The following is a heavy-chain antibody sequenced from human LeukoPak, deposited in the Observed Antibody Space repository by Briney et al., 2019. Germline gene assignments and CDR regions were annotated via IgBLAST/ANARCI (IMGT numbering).Heavy chain of an antibody. CDR3: ARDPGIAAAGSTYYYYGMDV. V-gene: IGHV1-18*01. J-gene: IGHJ6*02. CDR2: ISAYNGNT. D-gene: IGHD6-13*01. CDR1: GYTFTSYG. Sequence: GASVKVSCKASGYTFTSYGISWVRQAPGQGLEWMGWISAYNGNTNYAQKLQGRVTMTTDTSTSTAYMELRSLRSDDTAAYYCARDPGIAAAGSTYYYYGMDVWGQGTTVTVSS.